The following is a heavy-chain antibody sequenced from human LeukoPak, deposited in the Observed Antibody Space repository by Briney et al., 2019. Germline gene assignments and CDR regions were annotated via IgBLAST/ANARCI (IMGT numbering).Heavy chain of an antibody. CDR1: GYSISSGYY. J-gene: IGHJ4*02. CDR2: IYHSGST. Sequence: SETLSLTCTVSGYSISSGYYWGWIRQPPGKGLEWIGSIYHSGSTYYNPSLKSRVTISVDTSKNQFSLKLGSVTAADTAVYYCARDPPYYYDSSGPYFDYWGQGTLVTVSS. D-gene: IGHD3-22*01. CDR3: ARDPPYYYDSSGPYFDY. V-gene: IGHV4-38-2*02.